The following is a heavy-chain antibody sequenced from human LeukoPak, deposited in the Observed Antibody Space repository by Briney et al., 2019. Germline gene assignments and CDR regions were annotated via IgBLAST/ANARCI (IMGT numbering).Heavy chain of an antibody. CDR2: IIPVFDRP. CDR1: GGRFKSHG. CDR3: ARDAQWELRAFDV. Sequence: SVKVSCKTIGGRFKSHGFSWVRQAPGQGLEWMGGIIPVFDRPTYAQNFEGRVTITADKSTNTTYMEITSLTSDDTAVYYCARDAQWELRAFDVWGRGTMVIVSS. J-gene: IGHJ3*01. D-gene: IGHD4-23*01. V-gene: IGHV1-69*06.